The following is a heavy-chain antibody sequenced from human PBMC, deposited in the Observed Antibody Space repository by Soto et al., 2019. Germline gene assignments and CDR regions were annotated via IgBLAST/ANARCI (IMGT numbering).Heavy chain of an antibody. Sequence: QVTLKESGPVLVKPTETLTLTCSVSGFSLSKARMGVSWIRQPPGKALEWLAHIFWNNERSYNASLKSRLTITRDTSKSQVVLTMTNVDTVDTGTYFCARALREGLPICYLDSWGQGTLVPVSS. J-gene: IGHJ4*03. CDR1: GFSLSKARMG. CDR2: IFWNNER. D-gene: IGHD1-26*01. V-gene: IGHV2-26*01. CDR3: ARALREGLPICYLDS.